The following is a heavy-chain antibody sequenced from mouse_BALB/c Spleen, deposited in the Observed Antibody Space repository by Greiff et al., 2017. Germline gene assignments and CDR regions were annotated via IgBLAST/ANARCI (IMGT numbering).Heavy chain of an antibody. Sequence: EVQVVESGGGLVQPGGSRKLSCAASGFTFSSFGMHWVRQAPEKGLEWVAYISSGSSTIYYADTVKGRFTISRDNPKNTLFLQMTSLRSEDTAMYYCARSITTATAWFAYWGQGTLVTVSA. CDR1: GFTFSSFG. CDR2: ISSGSSTI. D-gene: IGHD1-2*01. V-gene: IGHV5-17*02. J-gene: IGHJ3*01. CDR3: ARSITTATAWFAY.